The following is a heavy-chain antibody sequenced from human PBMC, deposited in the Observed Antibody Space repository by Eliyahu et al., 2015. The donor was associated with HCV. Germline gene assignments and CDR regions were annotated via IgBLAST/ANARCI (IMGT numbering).Heavy chain of an antibody. CDR1: GFTFSTYG. Sequence: QVQLVESGGGVVQPGRSLRLSCAASGFTFSTYGMHWVRQAPGKGLEWVAVIWYDGSNKYYADSVKGRFTISRDNSKNTLYLQMNSLRAEDTAVYYCARGRSVGGYSYGYVDYWGQGTLVTVSS. CDR2: IWYDGSNK. CDR3: ARGRSVGGYSYGYVDY. J-gene: IGHJ4*02. V-gene: IGHV3-33*01. D-gene: IGHD5-18*01.